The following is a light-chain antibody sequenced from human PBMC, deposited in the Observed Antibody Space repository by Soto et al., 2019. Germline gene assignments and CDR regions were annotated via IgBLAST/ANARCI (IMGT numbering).Light chain of an antibody. CDR1: QVINKY. J-gene: IGKJ5*01. Sequence: QLTQYPSFLSASVGDTVTITCRASQVINKYLAWYQQKPGKAPKLLIYFISTLQSGVPSSFSGSGSGTEFTLTISDLQPEDFATYYCQHLHAYPITFGQGTRLEI. CDR2: FIS. CDR3: QHLHAYPIT. V-gene: IGKV1-9*01.